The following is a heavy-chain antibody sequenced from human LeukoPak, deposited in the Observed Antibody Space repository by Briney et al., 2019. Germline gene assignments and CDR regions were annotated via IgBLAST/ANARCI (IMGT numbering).Heavy chain of an antibody. Sequence: SETLSLTCAVCGGSISSSSCYWGWVRQPSGKGLQWIGSMHYSGSTYYNPSLKSRVTISVDTSKNQFSLNLNSVTAADTAVYYCARDAGHQLSRMYYYAMGVWGQRTTVTVSS. CDR2: MHYSGST. J-gene: IGHJ6*02. CDR3: ARDAGHQLSRMYYYAMGV. CDR1: GGSISSSSCY. V-gene: IGHV4-39*07. D-gene: IGHD2-2*01.